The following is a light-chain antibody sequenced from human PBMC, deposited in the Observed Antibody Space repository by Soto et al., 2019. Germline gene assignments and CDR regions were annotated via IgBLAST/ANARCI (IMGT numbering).Light chain of an antibody. Sequence: SYELTQPPSVSVAPGKTVRITCGGNNIGSKSVHWYQQKPGRAPVLVIYYDSDRPSGIPERFSGSNSGNTATLTISRVEAGDEADYYCQVWDSSSDRDVVFGGGTKLTVL. CDR3: QVWDSSSDRDVV. V-gene: IGLV3-21*04. CDR2: YDS. J-gene: IGLJ2*01. CDR1: NIGSKS.